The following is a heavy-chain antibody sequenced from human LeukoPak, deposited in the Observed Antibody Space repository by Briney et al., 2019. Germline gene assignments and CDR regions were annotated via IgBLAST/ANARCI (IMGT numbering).Heavy chain of an antibody. V-gene: IGHV3-53*01. CDR3: ARGPDVDGYIHAPFDC. CDR1: GFTISRHY. J-gene: IGHJ4*02. Sequence: GGSLRLSCAASGFTISRHYMSWVRQAPGKGLEWAALSYSGGSTYYADSVEGRFTISRDNSKSMLFLQMNSLRADDTAVYYCARGPDVDGYIHAPFDCWGQGALVTVSS. CDR2: SYSGGST. D-gene: IGHD5-24*01.